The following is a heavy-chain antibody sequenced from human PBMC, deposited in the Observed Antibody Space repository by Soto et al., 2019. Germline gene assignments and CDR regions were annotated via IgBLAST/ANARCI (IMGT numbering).Heavy chain of an antibody. V-gene: IGHV1-2*04. Sequence: ASVKVSCKASGYTFTGYYMHWVRQAPGQGLEWMGWINPNSGGTNYAQKFQGWVTMTRDTSISTAYMELSRLRSDDTAVYYCARGVYYYYYMDVWGKVTTVTVSS. CDR3: ARGVYYYYYMDV. CDR1: GYTFTGYY. J-gene: IGHJ6*03. CDR2: INPNSGGT.